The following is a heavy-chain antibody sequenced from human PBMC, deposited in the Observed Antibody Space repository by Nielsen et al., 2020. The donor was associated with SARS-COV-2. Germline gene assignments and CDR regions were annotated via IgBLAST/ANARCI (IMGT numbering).Heavy chain of an antibody. CDR2: IYYSGST. D-gene: IGHD3-22*01. CDR1: GGSISSGGYY. V-gene: IGHV4-31*03. Sequence: SETLSLTCTVSGGSISSGGYYWSWIRQHPGKGLEWIGYIYYSGSTYYNPSLKSRVTISVDTSKNQFSLKLSSVTAADTAVYYCAREHYYDSSGYYLDAFDIWGQGTMVTVSS. CDR3: AREHYYDSSGYYLDAFDI. J-gene: IGHJ3*02.